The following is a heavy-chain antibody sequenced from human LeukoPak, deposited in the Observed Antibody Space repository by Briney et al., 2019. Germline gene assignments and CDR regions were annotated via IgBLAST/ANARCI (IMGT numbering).Heavy chain of an antibody. CDR3: YSTSGGRPH. J-gene: IGHJ4*02. CDR1: GGSISGGGYY. D-gene: IGHD6-13*01. CDR2: ISYSGIT. Sequence: SETLSLTRTVSGGSISGGGYYWGSIRQPPGKGLEWCGSISYSGITNYTPYLKGRVTISEDTSKNQFSPKVNSVTAEETAVYYCYSTSGGRPHWGERTLVTVS. V-gene: IGHV4-39*01.